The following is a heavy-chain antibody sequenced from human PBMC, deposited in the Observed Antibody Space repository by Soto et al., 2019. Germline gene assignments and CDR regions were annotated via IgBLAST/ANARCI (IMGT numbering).Heavy chain of an antibody. V-gene: IGHV3-72*01. J-gene: IGHJ6*02. CDR3: ARGPIRFGAQYSYYDMDV. D-gene: IGHD3-10*01. CDR2: TRNKANSYTT. CDR1: GFTFSVHY. Sequence: GGSLRLSCAASGFTFSVHYMDWVRQAPGKGLEWVGRTRNKANSYTTDYAASVEGRFTISRDESKNSLYLHMNSLKTEDTAVYYCARGPIRFGAQYSYYDMDVWGQGTTVTVSS.